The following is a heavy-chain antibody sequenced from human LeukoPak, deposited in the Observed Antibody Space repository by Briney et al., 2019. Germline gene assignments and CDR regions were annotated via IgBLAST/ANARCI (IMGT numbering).Heavy chain of an antibody. CDR1: GFSLRSNGVG. D-gene: IGHD1-1*01. CDR2: IYWDDDR. V-gene: IGHV2-5*02. J-gene: IGHJ5*02. Sequence: SGPTLVKPTQTLTLTCTFSGFSLRSNGVGVGWVRQPPGKALEWLALIYWDDDRRYSPSLKSRLTITKDTSKNQVVLTMTNMDPVDTGTYYCVHEGTENNWFDPWGQGILVTVSS. CDR3: VHEGTENNWFDP.